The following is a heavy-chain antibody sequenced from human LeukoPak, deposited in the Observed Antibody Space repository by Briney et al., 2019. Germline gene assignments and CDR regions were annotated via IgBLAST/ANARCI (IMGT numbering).Heavy chain of an antibody. CDR2: ISYDGSNE. V-gene: IGHV3-30-3*01. D-gene: IGHD4-23*01. CDR1: GFTFSSYA. J-gene: IGHJ3*02. CDR3: AREAYGGGPCAFDI. Sequence: PGGSLRLSCAASGFTFSSYAIHWVRQAPGKGLEWVAVISYDGSNEYFADSVKGRFTISRDNSKNTLYLQMNSLRAEDTAVYYCAREAYGGGPCAFDIWGQGTMVTVSS.